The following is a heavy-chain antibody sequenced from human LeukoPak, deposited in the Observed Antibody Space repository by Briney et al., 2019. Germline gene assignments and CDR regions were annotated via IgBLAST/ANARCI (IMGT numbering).Heavy chain of an antibody. D-gene: IGHD2-2*01. Sequence: SETLSLTCTVSGASISSGLYYWGWIRQPPGKRLEWIGSAFNSGSTYYNPSLKSRVTISVDMSKNQFSLRLRSVTAADTAIYYCARAALRCSSTSCYPNLLAYYMDVWGKGTTVTISS. CDR3: ARAALRCSSTSCYPNLLAYYMDV. J-gene: IGHJ6*03. CDR1: GASISSGLYY. CDR2: AFNSGST. V-gene: IGHV4-39*07.